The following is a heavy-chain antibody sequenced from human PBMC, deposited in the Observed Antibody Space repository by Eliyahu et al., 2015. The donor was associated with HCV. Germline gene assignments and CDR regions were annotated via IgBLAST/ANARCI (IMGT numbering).Heavy chain of an antibody. J-gene: IGHJ6*02. Sequence: EVKKPGSSVKVSCKASGGTFSSYTISWVRQAPGQGLEWMGRIIPILGIANYAQKFQGRVTITADKSTSTAYMELSSLRSEDTAVYYCASIYCSSTSCYRDYYYYGMDVWGQGTTVTVSS. CDR1: GGTFSSYT. CDR2: IIPILGIA. V-gene: IGHV1-69*02. D-gene: IGHD2-2*02. CDR3: ASIYCSSTSCYRDYYYYGMDV.